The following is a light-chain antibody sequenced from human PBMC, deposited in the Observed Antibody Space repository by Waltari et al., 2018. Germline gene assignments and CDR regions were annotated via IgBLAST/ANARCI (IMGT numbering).Light chain of an antibody. CDR3: QQRSSWTPHT. J-gene: IGKJ2*01. CDR2: DAS. V-gene: IGKV3-11*01. Sequence: EIVLTQSPATLSLSPGETATLSCRASQSVGTYLAWYQQKPGQAPRLLLYDASNRATGIPARFRGSGSGTDFTLTISSLEAEDFAVYYCQQRSSWTPHTFGPGARLEIK. CDR1: QSVGTY.